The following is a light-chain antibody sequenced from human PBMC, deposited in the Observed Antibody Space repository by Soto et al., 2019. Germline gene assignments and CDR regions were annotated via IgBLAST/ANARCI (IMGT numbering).Light chain of an antibody. V-gene: IGLV1-44*01. CDR3: AEWDDRLHRDV. CDR2: TTN. Sequence: QSVLTQPHSASGTPGQRVTISCSGSSSNIGTSSVHWFQQLPGTAPKLLISTTNQRPSGVPERFSGSKSGTSASLAISGLQSEDEADYYCAEWDDRLHRDVFGTAIKVNVL. CDR1: SSNIGTSS. J-gene: IGLJ1*01.